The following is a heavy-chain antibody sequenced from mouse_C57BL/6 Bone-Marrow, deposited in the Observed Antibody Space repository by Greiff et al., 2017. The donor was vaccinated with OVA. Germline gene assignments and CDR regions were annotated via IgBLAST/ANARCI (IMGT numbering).Heavy chain of an antibody. CDR2: IYPGNSDT. D-gene: IGHD2-5*01. Sequence: VQLQQSGTVLARPGASVKMSCKTSGYTFTSYWMHWVKQRPGQGLEWIGAIYPGNSDTSYNQKFKGKAKLTAVTSASTAYMELSSLTNEDSAVYYCTRGAYESNYRYFDVWGTGTTVTVSS. CDR1: GYTFTSYW. CDR3: TRGAYESNYRYFDV. V-gene: IGHV1-5*01. J-gene: IGHJ1*03.